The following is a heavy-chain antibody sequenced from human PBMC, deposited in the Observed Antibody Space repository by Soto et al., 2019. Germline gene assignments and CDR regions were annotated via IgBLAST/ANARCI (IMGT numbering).Heavy chain of an antibody. Sequence: EVQLVESGGGLVKPGGSLRLSCAASGFTFSSYTMNWVRQAPGKGLEWVSSISSSRSYIYYADSVKGRFTISRDNAKNSLYLQMNSLRAEDTAVYYCASLVYFGYGYWGQGTLVTVSS. J-gene: IGHJ4*02. CDR3: ASLVYFGYGY. CDR1: GFTFSSYT. D-gene: IGHD3-3*01. V-gene: IGHV3-21*01. CDR2: ISSSRSYI.